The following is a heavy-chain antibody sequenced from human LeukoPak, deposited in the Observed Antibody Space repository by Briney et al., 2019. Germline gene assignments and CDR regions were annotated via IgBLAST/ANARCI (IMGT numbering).Heavy chain of an antibody. D-gene: IGHD3-10*01. CDR3: VSMVRGIGY. V-gene: IGHV3-30*02. CDR2: VWYDGNSK. CDR1: GFTFSNHA. Sequence: SGGSLRLSCAASGFTFSNHAMHWVRQAPGKGLEWVTLVWYDGNSKYYADSVKGRFTISRDNSKNSVYLQLNSLRPEDTAMYYCVSMVRGIGYWGQGTLVTVSS. J-gene: IGHJ4*02.